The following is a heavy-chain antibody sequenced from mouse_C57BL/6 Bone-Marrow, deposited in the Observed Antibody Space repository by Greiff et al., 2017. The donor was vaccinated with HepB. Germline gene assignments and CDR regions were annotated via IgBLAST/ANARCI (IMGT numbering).Heavy chain of an antibody. J-gene: IGHJ1*03. CDR1: GFTFSSYA. Sequence: EVKVVESGGGLVKPGGSLKLSCAASGFTFSSYAMSWVRQTPEKRLEWVATISDGGSYTYYPDNVKGRFTISRDNAKNNLYLQMSHLKSEDTAMYYCARDLFITTVVATLDFDVWGTGTTVTVSS. D-gene: IGHD1-1*01. V-gene: IGHV5-4*01. CDR3: ARDLFITTVVATLDFDV. CDR2: ISDGGSYT.